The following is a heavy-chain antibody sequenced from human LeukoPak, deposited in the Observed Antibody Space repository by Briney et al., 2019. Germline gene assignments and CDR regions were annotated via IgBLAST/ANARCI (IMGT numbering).Heavy chain of an antibody. CDR3: ARWTPSLGDSSGYYYVGYFQH. Sequence: ASVKVSCKASGGTFSSYAISWVRQAPGQGLEWMGGIIPIFGTANYAQKFQGRVTITADESTSTAYMELSSLRSEDTAVYYCARWTPSLGDSSGYYYVGYFQHWGQGTLVTVSS. CDR2: IIPIFGTA. J-gene: IGHJ1*01. V-gene: IGHV1-69*13. CDR1: GGTFSSYA. D-gene: IGHD3-22*01.